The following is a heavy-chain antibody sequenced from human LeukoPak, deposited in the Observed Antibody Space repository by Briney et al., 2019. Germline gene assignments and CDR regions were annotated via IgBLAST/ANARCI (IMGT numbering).Heavy chain of an antibody. CDR2: ISYDGSNK. D-gene: IGHD6-13*01. CDR1: GFTFSSYG. CDR3: AKDGGIALDY. V-gene: IGHV3-30*18. J-gene: IGHJ4*02. Sequence: GGSLRLSCAASGFTFSSYGIHWVRQAPGKGLEWVAVISYDGSNKYYADSVKGRFTISRDNSKNTLYLQMNSLRAEDTAVYYCAKDGGIALDYWGQGTLVTVSS.